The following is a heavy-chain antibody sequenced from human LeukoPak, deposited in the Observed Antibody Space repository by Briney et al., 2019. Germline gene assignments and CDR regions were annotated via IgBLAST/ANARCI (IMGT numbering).Heavy chain of an antibody. Sequence: TGGSLRLSRAAAGFTFSSYSMNWVRQTPGKGLEWVSSISSTSTYIYYADSVKGRFTISRDNAKNSLYLQMNSLRAEDTAVYYCAREPTPMILWGQGTLVTVSS. CDR2: ISSTSTYI. CDR1: GFTFSSYS. CDR3: AREPTPMIL. J-gene: IGHJ4*02. V-gene: IGHV3-21*01. D-gene: IGHD5-18*01.